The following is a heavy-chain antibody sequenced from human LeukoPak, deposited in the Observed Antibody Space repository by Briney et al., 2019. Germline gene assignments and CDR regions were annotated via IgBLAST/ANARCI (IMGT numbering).Heavy chain of an antibody. D-gene: IGHD4-23*01. Sequence: GGSLRLSCAASGFTFSSYAMHWVRQAPGKGLEWVAVISYDGSNKYYADSVKGRFTISRDNSKNTLYLQMNSLRAEDTAVYYCVSSKSGGKFDYWGQGTLVTVSS. CDR1: GFTFSSYA. V-gene: IGHV3-30-3*01. CDR2: ISYDGSNK. CDR3: VSSKSGGKFDY. J-gene: IGHJ4*02.